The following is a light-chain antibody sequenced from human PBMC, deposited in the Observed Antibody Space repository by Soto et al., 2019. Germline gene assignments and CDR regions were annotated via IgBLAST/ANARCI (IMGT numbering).Light chain of an antibody. CDR1: QNVDNNF. J-gene: IGKJ2*01. Sequence: ENVLTQSLGTLSLSPGERATLSCRASQNVDNNFLAWYQHKPGQPPRLLIFGASIRAAGIPDRFSGSGSGTDFTLSISRLEPEDFVVYHCQQYGSLPYTFGQGTKLDI. CDR2: GAS. V-gene: IGKV3-20*01. CDR3: QQYGSLPYT.